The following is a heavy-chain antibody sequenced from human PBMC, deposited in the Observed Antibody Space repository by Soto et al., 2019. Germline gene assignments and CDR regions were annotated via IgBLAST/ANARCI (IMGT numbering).Heavy chain of an antibody. V-gene: IGHV3-33*01. D-gene: IGHD6-19*01. CDR2: IWYDGSNK. Sequence: GGSLRLSCAASGFTFSSYGMHWVRQAPGKGLEWVAVIWYDGSNKCYADSVKGRFTISRDNSKNTLYLQMNSLRAEDTAVYYCARGGYSSGWYGAFDIWGQGTMVTVSS. J-gene: IGHJ3*02. CDR1: GFTFSSYG. CDR3: ARGGYSSGWYGAFDI.